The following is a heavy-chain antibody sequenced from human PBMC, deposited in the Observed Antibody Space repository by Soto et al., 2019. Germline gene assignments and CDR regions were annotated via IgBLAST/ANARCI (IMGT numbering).Heavy chain of an antibody. J-gene: IGHJ4*02. CDR2: ISPKSTYT. CDR3: ARGGGGGLFEH. Sequence: GGSLRLSCATSGFPVSDYYMSWIRQAPGKGLEWLSHISPKSTYTNYADSVKGRFTISRDNTKSSLFLQMNSLGVEDTAVYYCARGGGGGLFEHWGQGVLVTVSS. CDR1: GFPVSDYY. V-gene: IGHV3-11*06. D-gene: IGHD2-21*01.